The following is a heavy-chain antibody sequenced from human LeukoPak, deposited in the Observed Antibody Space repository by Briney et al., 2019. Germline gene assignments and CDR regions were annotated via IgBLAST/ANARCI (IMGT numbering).Heavy chain of an antibody. CDR2: ISAYNGNT. CDR1: GYTFTSYG. Sequence: ASVKVSCKASGYTFTSYGISWVRQAPGQGLEWMGWISAYNGNTNYAQKLQGRVTMTTDTSTSTAYMELRSLRSDDTAVYYCARDCSGGSCYQSSGYYFDYWGQGTLVTVSS. D-gene: IGHD2-15*01. V-gene: IGHV1-18*01. CDR3: ARDCSGGSCYQSSGYYFDY. J-gene: IGHJ4*02.